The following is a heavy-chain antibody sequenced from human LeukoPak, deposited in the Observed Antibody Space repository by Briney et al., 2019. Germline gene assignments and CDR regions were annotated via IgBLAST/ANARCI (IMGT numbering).Heavy chain of an antibody. D-gene: IGHD4-17*01. Sequence: GGSLRLSCVASGFTFSSRDWMTWVRQAPGKGLEWVANIKQDGSEKNYVDSVKGRFTISRDNAKNSVDLQMNSLRAEDTAIYYCAKENWPTVTTAGHTYFDYWGQGTLVTVSS. CDR3: AKENWPTVTTAGHTYFDY. CDR2: IKQDGSEK. V-gene: IGHV3-7*01. CDR1: GFTFSSRDW. J-gene: IGHJ4*02.